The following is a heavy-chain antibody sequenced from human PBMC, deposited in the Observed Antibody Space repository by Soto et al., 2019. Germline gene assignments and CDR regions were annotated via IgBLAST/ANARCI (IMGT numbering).Heavy chain of an antibody. CDR2: IYPDDSDT. D-gene: IGHD3-10*01. Sequence: EVQLVQSGSEMRAPGESLKISCQGSGYSFANFWIGWVRQMPGKGLEWMGVIYPDDSDTRYSPSFRGQVTFSADKSINTAYLQWDSLKASDTAMYFCVRQRSSGSYHHRAVDSWGQGTLVTVSS. V-gene: IGHV5-51*01. CDR1: GYSFANFW. J-gene: IGHJ4*02. CDR3: VRQRSSGSYHHRAVDS.